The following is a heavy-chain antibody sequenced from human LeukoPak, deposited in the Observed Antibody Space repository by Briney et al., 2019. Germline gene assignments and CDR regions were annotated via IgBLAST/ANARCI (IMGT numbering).Heavy chain of an antibody. CDR1: GFTFSSYA. CDR3: AKDLDRTVNNWFDP. D-gene: IGHD4-11*01. Sequence: GGSLRLSCAASGFTFSSYAMSWVRQAPGKGLEWVSAISGSGGSTYYADSVKGRFTISRDNSKNTLYLQMNSLRAEDTAVCYCAKDLDRTVNNWFDPWGQGTLVTVSS. J-gene: IGHJ5*02. V-gene: IGHV3-23*01. CDR2: ISGSGGST.